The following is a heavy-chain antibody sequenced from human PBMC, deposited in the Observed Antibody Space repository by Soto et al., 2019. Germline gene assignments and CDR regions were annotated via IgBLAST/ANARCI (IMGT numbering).Heavy chain of an antibody. Sequence: EVQLLESGGGLVQPGGSLRLSCAASGFTFSSYAMSWVRQAPGKGLEWVSAISGSGGSTYYADSVKGRFTISRDNSKNTLYLQMNSLRAEDTAVYYCANALRFWGGYYYSYGMDVWGQGTTVTVSS. J-gene: IGHJ6*02. CDR3: ANALRFWGGYYYSYGMDV. CDR2: ISGSGGST. CDR1: GFTFSSYA. V-gene: IGHV3-23*01. D-gene: IGHD3-3*01.